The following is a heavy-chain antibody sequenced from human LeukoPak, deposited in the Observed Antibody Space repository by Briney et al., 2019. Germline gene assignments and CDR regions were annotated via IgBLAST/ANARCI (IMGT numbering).Heavy chain of an antibody. CDR1: GGSFSGYY. D-gene: IGHD6-13*01. J-gene: IGHJ3*02. CDR3: ARRNRYSSSWYGGLDAFDI. V-gene: IGHV4-34*01. Sequence: TSSETLSLTCAVYGGSFSGYYWSWIRQPPGKGLEWIGEINHSGSTNYNPSLKSRVTISVDTSKNQFSLKLSSVTAADTAVYYCARRNRYSSSWYGGLDAFDIWGQGTMVTVSS. CDR2: INHSGST.